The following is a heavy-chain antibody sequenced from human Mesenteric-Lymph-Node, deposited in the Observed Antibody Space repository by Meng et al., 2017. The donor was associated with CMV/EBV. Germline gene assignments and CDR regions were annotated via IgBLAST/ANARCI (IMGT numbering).Heavy chain of an antibody. CDR3: VKGDFHY. CDR2: ISWNSDSI. V-gene: IGHV3-9*03. J-gene: IGHJ4*02. Sequence: SLKISCAASGFTFDDYAMHWVRQAPGKGLEWVSGISWNSDSIGYVDSVNGRFTISRDNAKNSLYLQMNSLRAEDMAFYYCVKGDFHYWGQGTLVTVSS. CDR1: GFTFDDYA.